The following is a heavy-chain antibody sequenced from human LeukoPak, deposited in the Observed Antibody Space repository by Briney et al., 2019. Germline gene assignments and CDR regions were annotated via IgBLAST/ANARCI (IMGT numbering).Heavy chain of an antibody. J-gene: IGHJ6*03. CDR2: MYYSGST. V-gene: IGHV4-39*01. Sequence: SETLSLTCTVSGGSISSSIYYWAWIRQPPGKGLEWIGNMYYSGSTYYNPSLKSRVTISLDTSKKQFSLKLTSVTAADTAVYYCASVRRGFGESSKYYAYYYMGVWGKGTTVTISS. CDR1: GGSISSSIYY. CDR3: ASVRRGFGESSKYYAYYYMGV. D-gene: IGHD3-10*01.